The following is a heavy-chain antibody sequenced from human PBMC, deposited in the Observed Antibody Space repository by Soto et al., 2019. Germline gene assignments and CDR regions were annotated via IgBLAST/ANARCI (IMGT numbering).Heavy chain of an antibody. D-gene: IGHD2-15*01. CDR2: KKEDGSEE. J-gene: IGHJ3*02. V-gene: IGHV3-7*01. Sequence: GGALRLSFSPPGFTLRKYWMDWVRPVPGKGLEWVANKKEDGSEEYYLDSVKGRFTISRDNAKNSVYLQMSSLRAEDTAVYYCVRDESGGARAFEIWGQGTMVTVSS. CDR1: GFTLRKYW. CDR3: VRDESGGARAFEI.